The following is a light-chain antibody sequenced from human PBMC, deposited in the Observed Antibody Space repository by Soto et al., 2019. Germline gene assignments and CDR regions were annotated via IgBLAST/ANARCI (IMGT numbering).Light chain of an antibody. CDR1: QSVSSSY. CDR2: GAS. J-gene: IGKJ1*01. V-gene: IGKV3-20*01. CDR3: QQYGSSPT. Sequence: EIVLTQSPGTLSLSPGERATLSCRASQSVSSSYLAWYQQKPGQAPRLLIYGASSRATGIPDRFSGSGSGTEFTLTICRLEPEDFAVYYCQQYGSSPTFGQGTKVEIK.